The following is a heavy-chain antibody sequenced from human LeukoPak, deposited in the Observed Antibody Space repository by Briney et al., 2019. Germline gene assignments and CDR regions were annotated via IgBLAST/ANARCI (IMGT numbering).Heavy chain of an antibody. CDR2: IYYSGST. J-gene: IGHJ5*02. CDR1: GGSISSSSYY. V-gene: IGHV4-39*01. CDR3: ARGGYCSGGSFYPLGS. D-gene: IGHD2-15*01. Sequence: SETLSLTCTVSGGSISSSSYYWGRIRQPPGKGLEWIGSIYYSGSTYYKPSLKSRVTISVDTSKNQFSLKLSSVTAADTAVYYCARGGYCSGGSFYPLGSWGQGTLVTVSS.